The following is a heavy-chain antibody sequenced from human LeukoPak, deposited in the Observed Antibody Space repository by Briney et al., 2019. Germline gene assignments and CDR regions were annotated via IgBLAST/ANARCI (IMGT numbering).Heavy chain of an antibody. J-gene: IGHJ4*02. CDR1: GFTFSSYS. Sequence: GGSLRLSCAASGFTFSSYSMNWVRQAPGKGLEWVSSISSSSSYIYYADSVKGRFTISRDNAKNSLYLQMNSLRAEDTAVYYCAREARGYSYGWDDYWGQGTLVTVSS. V-gene: IGHV3-21*01. CDR2: ISSSSSYI. CDR3: AREARGYSYGWDDY. D-gene: IGHD5-18*01.